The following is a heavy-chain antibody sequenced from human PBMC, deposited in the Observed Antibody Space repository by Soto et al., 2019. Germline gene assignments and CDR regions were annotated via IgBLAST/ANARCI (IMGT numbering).Heavy chain of an antibody. CDR3: ARLIVGAIDF. V-gene: IGHV3-7*01. CDR1: GFTFSSYW. Sequence: GGSLRLSCAVSGFTFSSYWMSWVRQAPGKGLEWVGNIRQDGSEKYYVDSVKGRFTVSRDNAKNSLYLQMNSLRGEDTAVYYCARLIVGAIDFWGQGTLVTVSS. J-gene: IGHJ4*02. CDR2: IRQDGSEK. D-gene: IGHD1-26*01.